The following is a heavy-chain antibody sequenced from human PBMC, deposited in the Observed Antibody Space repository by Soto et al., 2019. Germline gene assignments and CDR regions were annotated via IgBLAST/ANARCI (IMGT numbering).Heavy chain of an antibody. CDR2: ISFDESKE. J-gene: IGHJ4*02. Sequence: QVQLVESGGGVVQPGRSLRLSCAASAFTFNFYSMHWVRQAPGKGLEWVAVISFDESKEFYADSVKGRFTISRDNSNNTLYLQMNSLRAEDTAVYYCARGSDFYFGSGNLDYWGQGSLVTFSS. CDR3: ARGSDFYFGSGNLDY. V-gene: IGHV3-30-3*01. CDR1: AFTFNFYS. D-gene: IGHD3-10*01.